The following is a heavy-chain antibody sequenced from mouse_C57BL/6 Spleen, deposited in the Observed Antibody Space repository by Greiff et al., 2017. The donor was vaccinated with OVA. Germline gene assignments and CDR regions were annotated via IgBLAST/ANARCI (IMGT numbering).Heavy chain of an antibody. CDR3: ARKGATVDYAMDY. V-gene: IGHV1-59*01. CDR2: IDPSDSYT. J-gene: IGHJ4*01. Sequence: QVQLQQPGAELVRPGTSVKLSCKASGYTFTSYWMHWVKQRPGQGLEWIGVIDPSDSYTNYNQKFKGKATLTVDTSSSTAYMQLSSLTSEDSAVYYCARKGATVDYAMDYWGQGTSVTVSS. CDR1: GYTFTSYW. D-gene: IGHD1-1*01.